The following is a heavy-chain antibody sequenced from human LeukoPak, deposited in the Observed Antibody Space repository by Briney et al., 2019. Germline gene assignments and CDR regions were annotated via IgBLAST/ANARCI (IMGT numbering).Heavy chain of an antibody. V-gene: IGHV3-53*01. D-gene: IGHD1-26*01. CDR2: MYSGGST. CDR3: ARGGWDVSDY. Sequence: GGSLRLSCAASGFTVSSSYMSWVRQAPGKGLEWVSVMYSGGSTYYADSVKGRFTISRDHSKNTLHLQMNSLRADDTAVYYCARGGWDVSDYWGQGTLVTVSS. CDR1: GFTVSSSY. J-gene: IGHJ4*02.